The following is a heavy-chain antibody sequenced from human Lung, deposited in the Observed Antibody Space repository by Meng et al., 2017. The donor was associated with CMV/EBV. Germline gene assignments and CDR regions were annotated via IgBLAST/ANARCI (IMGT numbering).Heavy chain of an antibody. V-gene: IGHV6-1*01. CDR3: ARGINGGCGD. Sequence: QGQLQRTCPGLVKPSQTLSLTCAISGAIVSSNSAAWHWIRQSPSRGLEWLGRTYYRSKWYHEYAVSVKSRITISPDTPKNQFSLQLNSMTPEDTAVYYCARGINGGCGDWGQGTLVTVSS. CDR2: TYYRSKWYH. CDR1: GAIVSSNSAA. D-gene: IGHD4-23*01. J-gene: IGHJ4*02.